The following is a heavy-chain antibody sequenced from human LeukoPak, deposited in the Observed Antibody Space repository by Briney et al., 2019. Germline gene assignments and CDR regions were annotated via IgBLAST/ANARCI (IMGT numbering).Heavy chain of an antibody. CDR3: ARGENYDILTGYYGGGDY. CDR1: GGSISSGSYY. J-gene: IGHJ4*02. CDR2: IYTSGST. D-gene: IGHD3-9*01. V-gene: IGHV4-61*02. Sequence: SETLSLTCTVSGGSISSGSYYWSWIRQPAGKGLEWIGRIYTSGSTNYNPSLKSRVTISVDTSKNQFSLKLSSVTAADTAVYYCARGENYDILTGYYGGGDYWGQGTLVTVSS.